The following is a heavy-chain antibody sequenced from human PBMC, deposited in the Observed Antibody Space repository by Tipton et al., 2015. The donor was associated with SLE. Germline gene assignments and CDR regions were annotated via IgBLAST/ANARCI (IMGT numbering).Heavy chain of an antibody. Sequence: LRLSCTVSGGSISTYYWSWIRQPPKQGLEWIGWIYHTGSTDYNPSLKSRVTISVDTSKNQFSLRPSSVTAADTAVYYCARGPGSSSTEPDRESFFYYGMDVWGQGTTVTVPS. CDR1: GGSISTYY. V-gene: IGHV4-59*01. J-gene: IGHJ6*02. CDR2: IYHTGST. D-gene: IGHD6-6*01. CDR3: ARGPGSSSTEPDRESFFYYGMDV.